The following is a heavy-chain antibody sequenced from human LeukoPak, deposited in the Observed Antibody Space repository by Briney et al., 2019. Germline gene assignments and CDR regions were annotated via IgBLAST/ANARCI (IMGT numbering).Heavy chain of an antibody. Sequence: SETLSLTCAVYGGSFSGYYWSWIRQPPGKGLEWIGEINHSGSTNYNPSLKSRVTISVDTSKNQFSLKLSSGTAADTAVYYCARGRVARRIDYWGQGTLVTVSS. D-gene: IGHD3-3*01. V-gene: IGHV4-34*01. CDR1: GGSFSGYY. CDR3: ARGRVARRIDY. CDR2: INHSGST. J-gene: IGHJ4*02.